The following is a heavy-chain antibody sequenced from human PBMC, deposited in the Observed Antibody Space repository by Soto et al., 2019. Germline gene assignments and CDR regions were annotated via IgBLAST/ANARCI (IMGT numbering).Heavy chain of an antibody. J-gene: IGHJ4*02. Sequence: VQLVESGGGLVQPGGSLRVSCAASGFTFSSYWMHWVRQAPGKGLVWVSRINSDGSSTSYADSVKGRFTISRDKAKNTLYLQMNSLRAEDTAIYYCARRGAVAGLHYWGQGTLVTVSS. V-gene: IGHV3-74*01. CDR1: GFTFSSYW. D-gene: IGHD6-19*01. CDR2: INSDGSST. CDR3: ARRGAVAGLHY.